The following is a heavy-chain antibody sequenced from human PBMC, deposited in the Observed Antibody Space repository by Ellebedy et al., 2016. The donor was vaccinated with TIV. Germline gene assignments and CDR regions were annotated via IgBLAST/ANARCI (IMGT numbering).Heavy chain of an antibody. CDR3: ARDDSYAYDY. D-gene: IGHD3-16*01. CDR1: DFTFSNRW. Sequence: GESLKISCAVSDFTFSNRWMHWVRQVPGKGLLWVSHINSDGTRTTYADYVKGRFTIPRDNAKNTLYLQMNSLRVEDMAVYYCARDDSYAYDYWGQGTLVTVSS. J-gene: IGHJ4*02. CDR2: INSDGTRT. V-gene: IGHV3-74*01.